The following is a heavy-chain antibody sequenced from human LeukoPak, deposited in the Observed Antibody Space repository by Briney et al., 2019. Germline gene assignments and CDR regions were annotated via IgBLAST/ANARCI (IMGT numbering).Heavy chain of an antibody. Sequence: ASVKVSCKASGYTFTSYYMHWVPQAPGQGLEWMGIINPSGGSTSYAQKFQGRVTMTRDTSTSTVYMELSSLRSEDTAVYYCASILRRYDSSGNDAFDIWGQGTMVTVSS. J-gene: IGHJ3*02. CDR2: INPSGGST. V-gene: IGHV1-46*01. D-gene: IGHD3-22*01. CDR3: ASILRRYDSSGNDAFDI. CDR1: GYTFTSYY.